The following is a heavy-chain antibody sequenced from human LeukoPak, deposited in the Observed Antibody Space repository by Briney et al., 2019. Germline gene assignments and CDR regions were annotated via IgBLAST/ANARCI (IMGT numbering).Heavy chain of an antibody. Sequence: GGSLRLSCAASGFTFSSYAMSWVRQAPGKGLEWVSAISGSGGSTYYADSVKGRFTISRDNSKNTLYLQMNSLRAEDTAVYYCAKDRHAPGRYCSSTTCFPFDPWGQGTLVTVSS. CDR3: AKDRHAPGRYCSSTTCFPFDP. J-gene: IGHJ5*02. V-gene: IGHV3-23*01. D-gene: IGHD2-2*01. CDR2: ISGSGGST. CDR1: GFTFSSYA.